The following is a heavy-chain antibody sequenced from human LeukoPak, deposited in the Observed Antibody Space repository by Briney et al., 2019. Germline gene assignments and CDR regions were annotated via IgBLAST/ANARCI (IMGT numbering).Heavy chain of an antibody. J-gene: IGHJ4*02. V-gene: IGHV3-23*01. CDR2: ISNNGGYT. CDR3: AKQLGYCSDGSCYFPY. CDR1: GFTFSCSA. Sequence: PGGSLRLSCAVSGFTFSCSAMSWVRQAPGKGLEWVSAISNNGGYTYYADSVQGRFTISRDNSKSTLCLQMNSLRAEDTAVYYCAKQLGYCSDGSCYFPYWGQGTLVTVSS. D-gene: IGHD2-15*01.